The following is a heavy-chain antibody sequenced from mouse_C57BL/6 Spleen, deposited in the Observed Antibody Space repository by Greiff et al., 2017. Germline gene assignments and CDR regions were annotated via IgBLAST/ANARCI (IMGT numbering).Heavy chain of an antibody. D-gene: IGHD1-1*01. J-gene: IGHJ1*03. V-gene: IGHV1-5*01. CDR2: IYPGNSDT. Sequence: VQLQQSGTVLARPGASVKMSCKTSGYTFTSYWMHWVKQRPGQGLEWIGAIYPGNSDTSYNQKFKGKAKLTAVTSASTAYMELSSLTNEDSAVYYWTRGYGSRGARYFDVWGTGTTVTVSS. CDR1: GYTFTSYW. CDR3: TRGYGSRGARYFDV.